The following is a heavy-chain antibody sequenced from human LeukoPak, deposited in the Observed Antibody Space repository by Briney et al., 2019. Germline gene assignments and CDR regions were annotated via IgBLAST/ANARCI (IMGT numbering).Heavy chain of an antibody. CDR2: IYYSGST. Sequence: SVTLSLTCTVSGGSISSYYWSWIRQPPGKGLEWIGYIYYSGSTNYNPSLKSRVTISVDTSKNQFSLKLSSVTAADTAVYYCARLDYYDSSGYYGGRYYYGMDVWGQGTTVTVSS. J-gene: IGHJ6*02. D-gene: IGHD3-22*01. CDR3: ARLDYYDSSGYYGGRYYYGMDV. CDR1: GGSISSYY. V-gene: IGHV4-59*08.